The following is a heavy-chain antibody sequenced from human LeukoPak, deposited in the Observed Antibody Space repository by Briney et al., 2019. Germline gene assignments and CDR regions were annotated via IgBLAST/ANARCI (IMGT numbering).Heavy chain of an antibody. D-gene: IGHD2-21*02. CDR2: IKRDGSAQ. Sequence: GGSLRLSCAASGFTFSNSWMSGVRQAPGKGREGGAAIKRDGSAQYYVGSVKSRFTISRDKAKNSLYLQMNRRRGEEPGWYYWGKGGCGGDCPPNHWGQGTLVTVSS. CDR3: GKGGCGGDCPPNH. J-gene: IGHJ5*02. V-gene: IGHV3-7*01. CDR1: GFTFSNSW.